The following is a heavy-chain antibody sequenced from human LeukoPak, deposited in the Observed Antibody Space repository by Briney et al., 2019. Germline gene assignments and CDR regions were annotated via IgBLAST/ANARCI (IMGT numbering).Heavy chain of an antibody. CDR3: AHSKMGLLILYYFDY. Sequence: SGPTLVKPTQTLMLTCTFSGFSLSTSGVGVGWIRQPPGKALEWLALLYWDDDKRYSPSLKSRLTITKDTSKNQVVLTMTNMDPVDTAAYYCAHSKMGLLILYYFDYWGQGTLVTVSS. CDR2: LYWDDDK. D-gene: IGHD1-7*01. CDR1: GFSLSTSGVG. V-gene: IGHV2-5*02. J-gene: IGHJ4*02.